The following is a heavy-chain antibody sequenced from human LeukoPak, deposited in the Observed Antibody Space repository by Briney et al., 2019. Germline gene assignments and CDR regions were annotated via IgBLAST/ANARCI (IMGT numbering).Heavy chain of an antibody. CDR3: ARDPGYSYGLPSY. CDR1: GFTLSSYA. D-gene: IGHD5-18*01. V-gene: IGHV3-30-3*01. Sequence: GRSLRLSCAASGFTLSSYAMHWVRQAPGKGLEWVAVISYDGSNKCYADSVKGRFTISRDNSKNTLYLQMNSLRAEDRAVYYCARDPGYSYGLPSYWGQGTLVTVSS. CDR2: ISYDGSNK. J-gene: IGHJ4*02.